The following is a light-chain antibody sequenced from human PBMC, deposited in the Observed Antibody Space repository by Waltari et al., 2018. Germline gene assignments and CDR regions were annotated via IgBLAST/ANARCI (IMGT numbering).Light chain of an antibody. J-gene: IGKJ5*01. CDR1: QSISSY. CDR3: QQRSKWPPT. V-gene: IGKV3-11*01. CDR2: AAS. Sequence: EIVLAQSPATLSLSPGERATLSCRASQSISSYLAWYQQKPGQAPSLLIYAASHRATGIPARFSGSGAGTDFTLTISSLEPEDFAVYYCQQRSKWPPTFGQGTRLEIK.